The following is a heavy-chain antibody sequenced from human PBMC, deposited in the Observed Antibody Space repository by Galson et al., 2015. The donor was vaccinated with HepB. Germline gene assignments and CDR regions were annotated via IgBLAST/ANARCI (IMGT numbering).Heavy chain of an antibody. CDR1: EFTVSTNY. CDR2: IDSGART. CDR3: AREGAGGGMAV. J-gene: IGHJ6*02. D-gene: IGHD3-16*01. Sequence: SLRLSCAASEFTVSTNYMNWVRQAPGKGLEWVSLIDSGARTYYAASVKVRFTIFRDNSKNTLYLHMNSLRAEDTAVYYCAREGAGGGMAVWGQGTTVTVS. V-gene: IGHV3-53*01.